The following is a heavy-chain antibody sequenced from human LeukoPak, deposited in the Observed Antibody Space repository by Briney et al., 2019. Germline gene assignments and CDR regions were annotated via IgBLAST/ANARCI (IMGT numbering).Heavy chain of an antibody. CDR3: TRTNGARTRYYYYYYMDV. Sequence: GGSLRLSCAASGFTFSSYGMHWVRQAPGKGLEWVAVIWYDGSNKYYADSVKGRFTISRDNSKNTLYLQMNSLRAEDTAVYYCTRTNGARTRYYYYYYMDVWAKGPRSPSP. D-gene: IGHD2-8*01. V-gene: IGHV3-33*01. CDR2: IWYDGSNK. CDR1: GFTFSSYG. J-gene: IGHJ6*03.